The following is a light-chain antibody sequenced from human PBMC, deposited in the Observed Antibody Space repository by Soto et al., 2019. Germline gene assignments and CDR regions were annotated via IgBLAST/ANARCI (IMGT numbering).Light chain of an antibody. Sequence: QSVLTQPPSVSGAPGQRVTISYTGASSNIGAGYDVHWYQQLPGTAPKLLIYENNNRPSGVPDRVSASKSGTSASLAITALQAEDEADYYCQSYDSSLSGSVFGTGTKVTVL. CDR3: QSYDSSLSGSV. V-gene: IGLV1-40*01. CDR1: SSNIGAGYD. CDR2: ENN. J-gene: IGLJ1*01.